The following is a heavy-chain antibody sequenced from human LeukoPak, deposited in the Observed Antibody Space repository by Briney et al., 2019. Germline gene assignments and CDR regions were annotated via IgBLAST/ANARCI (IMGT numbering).Heavy chain of an antibody. Sequence: ASVKVSCKVSGYSFTSNYIHWVRQAPGQGLEWMGMIYPRDGSTSYAQKFQGRVTVTRDTSTSTVHMELSGLRSEDTAVYYCARDQEAFDYWGQGTLVTVSS. J-gene: IGHJ4*02. CDR2: IYPRDGST. CDR1: GYSFTSNY. V-gene: IGHV1-46*01. CDR3: ARDQEAFDY.